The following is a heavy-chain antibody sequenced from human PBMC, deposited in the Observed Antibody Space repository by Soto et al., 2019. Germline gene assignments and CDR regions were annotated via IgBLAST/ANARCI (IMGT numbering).Heavy chain of an antibody. D-gene: IGHD1-26*01. J-gene: IGHJ6*02. CDR1: GGTFSSYA. V-gene: IGHV1-69*13. CDR2: IIPIFGTA. Sequence: SVKLSCKASGGTFSSYAISWVRQAPGQGLEWMGGIIPIFGTADYAQKFQGRVTITADESTSTAYMELSSLRSEDTAVYYCASHSGSSPEGRYYYGVDVWGQGTTVTVSS. CDR3: ASHSGSSPEGRYYYGVDV.